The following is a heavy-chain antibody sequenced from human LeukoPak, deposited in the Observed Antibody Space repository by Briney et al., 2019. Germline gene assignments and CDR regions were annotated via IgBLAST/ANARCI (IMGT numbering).Heavy chain of an antibody. CDR3: AREYCSDGSCYLYFDY. Sequence: SETLSLTCAVYGGSFSGYYWSWIRQPPGKGLEWIGEINHSGSTNYNPSLKSRVTISVDTSKNQFSLKLSSVTAADTAVYYCAREYCSDGSCYLYFDYWGQGTLVTVSS. V-gene: IGHV4-34*01. CDR1: GGSFSGYY. D-gene: IGHD2-15*01. J-gene: IGHJ4*02. CDR2: INHSGST.